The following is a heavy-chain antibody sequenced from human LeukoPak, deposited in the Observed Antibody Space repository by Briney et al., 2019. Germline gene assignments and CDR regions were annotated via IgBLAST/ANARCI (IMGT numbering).Heavy chain of an antibody. CDR3: ARDRRRWRQLEFDY. CDR1: GFTFCDYY. Sequence: GGSLKLSCAASGFTFCDYYMSWLPQAPGKGLEWVSYISSSGSTIYYADSVKGRFTISRDNAKNSLYLQMNSLRAEDTAVYYCARDRRRWRQLEFDYWAQGTLVSVST. CDR2: ISSSGSTI. V-gene: IGHV3-11*01. D-gene: IGHD5-24*01. J-gene: IGHJ4*02.